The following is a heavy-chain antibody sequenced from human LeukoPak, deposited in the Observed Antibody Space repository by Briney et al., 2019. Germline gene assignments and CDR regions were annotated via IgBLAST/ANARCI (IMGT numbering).Heavy chain of an antibody. J-gene: IGHJ5*02. CDR3: ARDALVVVAATPSSPNWFDP. D-gene: IGHD2-15*01. CDR1: GFTFSSYA. CDR2: ISSNGGST. Sequence: GGSLRLSCAASGFTFSSYAMHWVRQAPGKGLEYVSAISSNGGSTYYANFVKGRFTISRDNSKNTLYLQMGSLRAEDMAVYYCARDALVVVAATPSSPNWFDPWGQGTLVTVSS. V-gene: IGHV3-64*01.